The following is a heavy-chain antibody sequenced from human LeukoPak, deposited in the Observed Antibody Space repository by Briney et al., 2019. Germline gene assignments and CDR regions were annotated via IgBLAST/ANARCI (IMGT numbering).Heavy chain of an antibody. CDR2: LHYDGTT. CDR1: GGSISSSSFY. Sequence: SETLSLTCTVSGGSISSSSFYWAWIRQPPGKGLEWIAMLHYDGTTYYNPPLKSRVSISIDTSKNQFSLKLNSVTAADTAVYYCASQRVWISGWQIDSWGQGTLVTVSS. V-gene: IGHV4-39*01. D-gene: IGHD6-19*01. CDR3: ASQRVWISGWQIDS. J-gene: IGHJ4*02.